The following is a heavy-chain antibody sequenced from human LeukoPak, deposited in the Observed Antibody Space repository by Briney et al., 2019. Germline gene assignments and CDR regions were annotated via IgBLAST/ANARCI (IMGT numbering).Heavy chain of an antibody. CDR2: INSDGSSA. CDR1: GFTFSNYW. V-gene: IGHV3-74*01. D-gene: IGHD3-10*01. CDR3: VRGSAAGDY. J-gene: IGHJ4*02. Sequence: GGSLRLSCAASGFTFSNYWMHWVRQAPGKGLVWVSRINSDGSSASYADSVKGRFTMSRDNAKNTLYLQMNSLRAEDTAVYHCVRGSAAGDYWGQGTLVTVSS.